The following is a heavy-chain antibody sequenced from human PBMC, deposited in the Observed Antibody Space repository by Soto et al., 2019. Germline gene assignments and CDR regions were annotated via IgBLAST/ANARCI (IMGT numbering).Heavy chain of an antibody. J-gene: IGHJ6*02. D-gene: IGHD6-6*01. V-gene: IGHV4-59*01. CDR2: IYYSGST. Sequence: QVQLQESGPGLVTPSETLSLTCTVSGGSISSYYWSWIRQPPGKGLEWIGYIYYSGSTNYNPSLQSRVTISVDTSKKQFSLKLSSVTAADTAVYYCASSSIAARPGYYGMDVWGQGTTVTVSS. CDR1: GGSISSYY. CDR3: ASSSIAARPGYYGMDV.